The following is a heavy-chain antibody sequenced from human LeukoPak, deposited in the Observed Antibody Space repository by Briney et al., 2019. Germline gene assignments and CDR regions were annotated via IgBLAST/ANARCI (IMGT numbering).Heavy chain of an antibody. CDR2: MSGNGGNT. CDR1: GFTFSSYA. V-gene: IGHV3-23*01. J-gene: IGHJ4*01. Sequence: PGGSLRLSCAASGFTFSSYAMSSVRQAPGKGLEWVSSMSGNGGNTYYADSLKGRFTISRDNSKNRLHLQMNGLRAEDTALYYCARAGMGAASTRDVDYWGHGTLVSVSS. D-gene: IGHD6-13*01. CDR3: ARAGMGAASTRDVDY.